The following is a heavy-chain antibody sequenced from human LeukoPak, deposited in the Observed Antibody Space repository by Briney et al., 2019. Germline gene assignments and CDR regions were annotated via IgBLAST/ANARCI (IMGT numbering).Heavy chain of an antibody. J-gene: IGHJ6*03. CDR2: INPNSGGT. Sequence: ASVKVSCKASGYTFTGYYMHWVRQAPGQGLEWMGWINPNSGGTNYAQKFQGRVTMTRDTSISTAYMELSSLRSEDTAVYYCAREAVAGTLSDYYYYYMDVWGKGTTVTVSS. CDR3: AREAVAGTLSDYYYYYMDV. D-gene: IGHD6-19*01. CDR1: GYTFTGYY. V-gene: IGHV1-2*02.